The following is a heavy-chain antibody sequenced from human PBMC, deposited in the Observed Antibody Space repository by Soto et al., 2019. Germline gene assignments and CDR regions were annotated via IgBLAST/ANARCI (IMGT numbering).Heavy chain of an antibody. CDR2: IWYDGSNK. Sequence: GGSLRLSCAASGFSFSNYAMHWVRQAPGKGLEWVAVIWYDGSNKYYADSVKGRFTISRDNSKNTLYLQMNSLRAEDTAVYYCARDTGVQDRIAAAPDALGYYFDYWGQGTLVTVSS. V-gene: IGHV3-33*01. J-gene: IGHJ4*02. D-gene: IGHD6-13*01. CDR1: GFSFSNYA. CDR3: ARDTGVQDRIAAAPDALGYYFDY.